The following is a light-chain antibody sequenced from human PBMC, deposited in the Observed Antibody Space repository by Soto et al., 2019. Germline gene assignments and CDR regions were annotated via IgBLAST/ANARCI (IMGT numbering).Light chain of an antibody. CDR2: EAT. J-gene: IGLJ2*01. Sequence: QSVPTQPASVSGSPGQSITISCTGTNSDVGGSNYVSWYQQHPGKAPKLIIYEATNRPSGVSNRFSGFKSGNTASLTIFGLQAEDEADYYCSAFTGSNTRVVFGGGTKLTVL. CDR1: NSDVGGSNY. CDR3: SAFTGSNTRVV. V-gene: IGLV2-14*01.